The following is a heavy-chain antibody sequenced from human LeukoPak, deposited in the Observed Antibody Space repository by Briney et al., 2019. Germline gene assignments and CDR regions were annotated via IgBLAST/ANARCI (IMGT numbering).Heavy chain of an antibody. CDR2: IDPSDSYT. J-gene: IGHJ4*02. CDR1: GHGFTSYW. CDR3: ARLVVGTAMVPAFDY. V-gene: IGHV5-10-1*01. D-gene: IGHD5-18*01. Sequence: GESLRISCKGSGHGFTSYWISWVRQMPGKGLEWMGRIDPSDSYTNYSPSFQGHVTISADKSISTAYLQWSSLKASDTAMYYCARLVVGTAMVPAFDYWGQGTLVTVSS.